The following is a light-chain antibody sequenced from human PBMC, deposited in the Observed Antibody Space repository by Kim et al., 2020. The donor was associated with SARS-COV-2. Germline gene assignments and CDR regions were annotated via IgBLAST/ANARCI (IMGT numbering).Light chain of an antibody. CDR3: QQYNSYSPT. J-gene: IGKJ1*01. V-gene: IGKV1-5*03. CDR2: KAS. CDR1: QSISSW. Sequence: ASVGDRVTITCRASQSISSWLAWYQQKPGKAPKLLIYKASSLESGVPSRFSGSGSGTEFTLTISSLQPDDFATYYCQQYNSYSPTFGLVTQADIK.